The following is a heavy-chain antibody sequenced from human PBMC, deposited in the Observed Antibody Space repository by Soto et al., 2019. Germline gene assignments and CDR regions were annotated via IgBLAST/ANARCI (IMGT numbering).Heavy chain of an antibody. CDR2: ISSSSSFR. CDR1: GFTFTNHN. J-gene: IGHJ4*02. V-gene: IGHV3-21*02. Sequence: EVQLVESGGGLVKPGGSLRLSCAASGFTFTNHNMNWVRQAPGKGLEWVSSISSSSSFRNYADSVKGRFSISRDNDKNLGYLQMDRLRAEDTAVYYCARDPPLSVLVVVATDDFWGQGTLVTVSS. CDR3: ARDPPLSVLVVVATDDF. D-gene: IGHD2-21*01.